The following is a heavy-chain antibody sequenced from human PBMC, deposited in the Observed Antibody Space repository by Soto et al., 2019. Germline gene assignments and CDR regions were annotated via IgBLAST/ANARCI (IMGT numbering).Heavy chain of an antibody. D-gene: IGHD3-3*02. Sequence: EVHLVESGGGLVQPGGSLRLSCAASGFTFSTYWMRWVRQAPGKGLVWVSRINADGTTTTYADSVKGRFTISRDNAKNTLYLQMNSLRAEDTAVYFCATVATHSYNWVDPWGQGTLVTISS. CDR1: GFTFSTYW. V-gene: IGHV3-74*01. J-gene: IGHJ5*02. CDR2: INADGTTT. CDR3: ATVATHSYNWVDP.